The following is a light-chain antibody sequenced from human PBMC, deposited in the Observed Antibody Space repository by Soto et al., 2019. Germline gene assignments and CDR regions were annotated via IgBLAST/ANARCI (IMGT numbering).Light chain of an antibody. CDR3: PQDFACPPST. Sequence: ENVLSLSLGTLSLQTGERATLSCRASQSVSNNYLAWYQQKPGQAPRLLIYGASNRATGIPDRCSGSGSGTDFTLTISRLLPAEDGVYYCPQDFACPPSTFGEGTKVDIK. V-gene: IGKV3-20*01. CDR2: GAS. J-gene: IGKJ4*02. CDR1: QSVSNNY.